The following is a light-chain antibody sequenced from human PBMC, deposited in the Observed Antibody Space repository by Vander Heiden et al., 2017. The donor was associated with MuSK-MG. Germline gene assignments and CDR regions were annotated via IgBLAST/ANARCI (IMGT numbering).Light chain of an antibody. CDR1: SLRSDY. CDR3: NSRDSSGNHWV. V-gene: IGLV3-19*01. J-gene: IGLJ3*02. Sequence: SSELTQDPAVSVALGQTVRITCQGDSLRSDYASWYQQKPGQAPVLVIYGKNNRHSGIPDRFSGSSSGNTASLTITGAQAEDEADYYCNSRDSSGNHWVFGGGTKLTVL. CDR2: GKN.